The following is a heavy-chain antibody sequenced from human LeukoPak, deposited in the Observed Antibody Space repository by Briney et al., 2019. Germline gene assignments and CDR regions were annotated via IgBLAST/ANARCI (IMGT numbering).Heavy chain of an antibody. CDR2: IYPGDSDT. CDR1: GYSFTSYW. V-gene: IGHV5-51*01. Sequence: PGESLKISCKGSGYSFTSYWIGWVRQMPGKGLEWMGIIYPGDSDTRYSPSFQGQVTISADKSISTAYLQWSSLKASDTAMYYCARARTMVRGAATSFDYWGQGTLVTVSS. CDR3: ARARTMVRGAATSFDY. D-gene: IGHD3-10*01. J-gene: IGHJ4*02.